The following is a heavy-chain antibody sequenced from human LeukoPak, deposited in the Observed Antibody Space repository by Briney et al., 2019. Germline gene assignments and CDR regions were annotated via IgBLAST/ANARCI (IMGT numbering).Heavy chain of an antibody. D-gene: IGHD2-2*01. CDR3: ARSSDWDIVVGRPSSSCFDY. CDR2: INWNGGST. Sequence: PGGSLRLSCAASGFIFDGYGMSWVRQAPGKGLEWVSGINWNGGSTGYADSVKGRFTISRDNAKNSLYLQMNSLRAEDTALYYCARSSDWDIVVGRPSSSCFDYWGQGTLVTVSS. J-gene: IGHJ4*02. CDR1: GFIFDGYG. V-gene: IGHV3-20*04.